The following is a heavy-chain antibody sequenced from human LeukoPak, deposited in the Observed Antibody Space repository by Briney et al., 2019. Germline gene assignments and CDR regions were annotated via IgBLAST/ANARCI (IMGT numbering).Heavy chain of an antibody. CDR3: ARALYSSDGATNYMDV. V-gene: IGHV4-59*11. J-gene: IGHJ6*03. D-gene: IGHD2-21*01. CDR2: MYYSGST. Sequence: SETLSLTCTVSGDSISSHYWSWIRQPPGKGLEWIGYMYYSGSTNYNPSLKSRVTISLDTSRKHFSLKLNSVTAADTAVYYCARALYSSDGATNYMDVWGKGTTVTVSS. CDR1: GDSISSHY.